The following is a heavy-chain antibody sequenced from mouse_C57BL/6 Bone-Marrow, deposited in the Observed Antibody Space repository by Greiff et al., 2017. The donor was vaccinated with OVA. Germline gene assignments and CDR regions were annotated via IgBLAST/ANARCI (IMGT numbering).Heavy chain of an antibody. CDR1: GFTFSSYG. V-gene: IGHV5-6*02. CDR3: ARHPLYDSYWYFDV. CDR2: ISSGGSYT. J-gene: IGHJ1*03. Sequence: DVMLVESGGDLVKPGGSLKLSCAASGFTFSSYGMSWVRQTPDKRLEWVATISSGGSYTYYPDSVKGRFTISRDNAKNTLYLQMSSLKSEDTAMYYCARHPLYDSYWYFDVWGTGTTVTVSS. D-gene: IGHD2-4*01.